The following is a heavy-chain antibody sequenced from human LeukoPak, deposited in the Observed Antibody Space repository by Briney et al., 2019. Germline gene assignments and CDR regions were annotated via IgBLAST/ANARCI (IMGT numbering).Heavy chain of an antibody. V-gene: IGHV1-69*13. CDR2: IIPIFGTA. CDR1: GGTFSSYA. J-gene: IGHJ3*02. Sequence: ASVKVSCQASGGTFSSYAISWVRQAPGQGLEWMGGIIPIFGTANYAQKFQGRVTITADESTSTAYMELSSLRSEDTAVYYCARDHKTGQINVGTTVGDAFDIWGQGTMVTVSS. D-gene: IGHD7-27*01. CDR3: ARDHKTGQINVGTTVGDAFDI.